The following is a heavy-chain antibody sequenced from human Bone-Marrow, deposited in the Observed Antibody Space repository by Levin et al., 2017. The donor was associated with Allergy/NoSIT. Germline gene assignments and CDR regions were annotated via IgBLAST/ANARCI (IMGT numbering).Heavy chain of an antibody. CDR2: IYISGST. V-gene: IGHV4-61*02. D-gene: IGHD6-13*01. Sequence: PSETLSLTCTVSGGSINTSRYWWSWIRQSAGKGLEWIGRIYISGSTNYNPSLESRVTISIDAPKNQFSLRLTSVTAADTAVYYCARDLQIAASHIWGQGKMVTVSS. CDR3: ARDLQIAASHI. J-gene: IGHJ3*02. CDR1: GGSINTSRYW.